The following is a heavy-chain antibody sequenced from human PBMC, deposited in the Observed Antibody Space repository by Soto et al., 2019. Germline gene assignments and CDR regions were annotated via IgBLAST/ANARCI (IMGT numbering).Heavy chain of an antibody. CDR3: AREYCSSTSCYVLDY. CDR1: GFTFSSYW. V-gene: IGHV3-74*01. CDR2: INSDGSST. D-gene: IGHD2-2*01. J-gene: IGHJ4*02. Sequence: VQLVESGGGLVQPGGSLRLSCAASGFTFSSYWMHWVRQAPGKGLVWVSRINSDGSSTSYADSVKGRFTISRDNAKNTLYLQMNSLRAEDTAVYYCAREYCSSTSCYVLDYWGQGTLVTVSS.